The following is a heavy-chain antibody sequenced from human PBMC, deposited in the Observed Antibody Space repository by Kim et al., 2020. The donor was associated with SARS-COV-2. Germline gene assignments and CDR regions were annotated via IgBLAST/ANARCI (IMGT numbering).Heavy chain of an antibody. V-gene: IGHV4-39*07. CDR2: IYYSGST. CDR1: GGSISSSRYY. J-gene: IGHJ4*03. Sequence: SETLSLTCTVSGGSISSSRYYWGWIRQPPGKGLEWIGNIYYSGSTYYNPSLKSRVTISIDTSKNQFSLKLSSVTAADTAVYYCAIHPYRGGDCYYDYWG. CDR3: AIHPYRGGDCYYDY. D-gene: IGHD2-21*02.